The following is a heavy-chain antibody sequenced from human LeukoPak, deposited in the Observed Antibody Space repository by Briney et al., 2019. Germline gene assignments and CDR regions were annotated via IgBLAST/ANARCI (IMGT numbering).Heavy chain of an antibody. J-gene: IGHJ4*02. V-gene: IGHV4-38-2*02. CDR1: GYSITSGYY. CDR2: IYHSGST. CDR3: ARLSNCGGDCPSDI. Sequence: PSETLSLTCTVSGYSITSGYYWGWIRQPPGKGLEWIGTIYHSGSTYYNPSLKSRVTISVDTSKNQFSLKLSSVTAADTAVYYCARLSNCGGDCPSDIWGQGTLVTVSS. D-gene: IGHD2-21*02.